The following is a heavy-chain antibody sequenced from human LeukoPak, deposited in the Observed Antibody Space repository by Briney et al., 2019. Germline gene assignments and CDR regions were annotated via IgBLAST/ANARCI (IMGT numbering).Heavy chain of an antibody. Sequence: SVKVSCKASGGTFSSYAISWVRQAPGQGLEWMGGIIPIFGTANYAQKVQGRVTITTDESTSTAYMELSSLRSEDTAVYYCAREAMATITEYYFDYWGQGTLVTVSS. J-gene: IGHJ4*02. CDR3: AREAMATITEYYFDY. CDR1: GGTFSSYA. V-gene: IGHV1-69*05. CDR2: IIPIFGTA. D-gene: IGHD5-24*01.